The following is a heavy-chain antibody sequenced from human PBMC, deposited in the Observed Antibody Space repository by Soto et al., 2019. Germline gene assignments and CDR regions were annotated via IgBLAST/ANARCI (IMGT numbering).Heavy chain of an antibody. CDR2: ISAYNGNT. CDR1: GYTFTSYG. D-gene: IGHD2-2*01. Sequence: QVQLVQSGAEVKKPGASVKVSCKASGYTFTSYGISWVRQAPGQGLEWMGWISAYNGNTNYAQKLQGRVTMTTDTSASTDYMELRSLRSDDTAVHYCAREGCISTSCYLAGYWGQGALVTVSS. J-gene: IGHJ4*02. V-gene: IGHV1-18*01. CDR3: AREGCISTSCYLAGY.